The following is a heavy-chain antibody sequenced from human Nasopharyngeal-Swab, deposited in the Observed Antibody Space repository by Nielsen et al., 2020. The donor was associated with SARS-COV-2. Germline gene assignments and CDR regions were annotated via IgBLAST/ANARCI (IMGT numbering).Heavy chain of an antibody. CDR3: AKDRYCSGGACYFSGFDY. CDR1: GFTFSSYA. J-gene: IGHJ4*02. D-gene: IGHD2-15*01. Sequence: GESLKISCAASGFTFSSYAMSWVRQAPGKGLEWVSGVSGSGGTTKYADSVKGRFTISRDNSKNKLYLQMHSLRVEDTAVYYCAKDRYCSGGACYFSGFDYWDLGTLVTVSS. CDR2: VSGSGGTT. V-gene: IGHV3-23*01.